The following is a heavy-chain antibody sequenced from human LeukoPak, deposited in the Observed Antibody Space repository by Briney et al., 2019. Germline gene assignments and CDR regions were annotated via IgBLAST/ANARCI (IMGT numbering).Heavy chain of an antibody. V-gene: IGHV3-74*01. J-gene: IGHJ3*02. CDR1: GFTFSRYW. CDR2: ISIDGGST. Sequence: GGSLSLSCAASGFTFSRYWMHWVRQAPGKGLVWVSRISIDGGSTRYEDSVEGRFTIPRDNAKNTLYLQMNGLRAEDTAVYYCGRGDAGANVAFDIWGQGTMVTVSS. CDR3: GRGDAGANVAFDI. D-gene: IGHD6-25*01.